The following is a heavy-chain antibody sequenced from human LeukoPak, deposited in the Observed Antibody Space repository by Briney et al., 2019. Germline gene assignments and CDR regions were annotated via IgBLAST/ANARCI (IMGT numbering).Heavy chain of an antibody. CDR2: IYHSGST. CDR1: DYSIASGYY. J-gene: IGHJ4*02. V-gene: IGHV4-38-2*01. CDR3: ARMEYSGSYYFDY. Sequence: PSETLSLTCAVSDYSIASGYYWGWIRQPPGKGLEWIGTIYHSGSTYFNPSLKSRVTILVDTSKNKFSLKLSSVTAADTAVYYCARMEYSGSYYFDYWGQGTLVTVSS. D-gene: IGHD1-26*01.